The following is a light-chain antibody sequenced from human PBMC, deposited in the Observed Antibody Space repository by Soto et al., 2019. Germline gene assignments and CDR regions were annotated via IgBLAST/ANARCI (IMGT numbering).Light chain of an antibody. CDR1: SSDIGNYNL. V-gene: IGLV2-23*01. CDR2: EGS. Sequence: QAVLTQPASVSGSPGEAITISCTGTSSDIGNYNLVFWYQQHPGKAPKLMIYEGSKRPSGVSNRFSGSKSGNTAPLTISGLQAEDEADYYCCSYAGSITYVFGTGTKVTVL. J-gene: IGLJ1*01. CDR3: CSYAGSITYV.